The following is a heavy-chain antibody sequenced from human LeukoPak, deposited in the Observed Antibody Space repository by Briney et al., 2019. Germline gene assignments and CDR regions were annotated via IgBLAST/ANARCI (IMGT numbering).Heavy chain of an antibody. CDR1: GFTFSSYA. CDR3: ATRRMVRGVIGTFDY. J-gene: IGHJ4*02. Sequence: GGSLRLSCAASGFTFSSYAMSWVRQAPGKGLEWVSAISGSGGSTYYADSVKGRFTISRDNSKNTLYLQMNSLRAEDTAVYYCATRRMVRGVIGTFDYWGQETLVTVSS. CDR2: ISGSGGST. V-gene: IGHV3-23*01. D-gene: IGHD3-10*01.